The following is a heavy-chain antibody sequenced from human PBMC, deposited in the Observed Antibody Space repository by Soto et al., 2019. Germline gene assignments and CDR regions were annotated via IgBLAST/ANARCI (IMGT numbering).Heavy chain of an antibody. CDR2: INAGNGNT. J-gene: IGHJ3*02. V-gene: IGHV1-3*01. CDR1: GYTFTSYA. CDR3: ARSYCSSTSCYALDAFDI. D-gene: IGHD2-2*01. Sequence: ASVKVSCKASGYTFTSYAMHWVRQAPGQRLEWMGWINAGNGNTKYSQKFQGRVTITRDTSASTAYMELSSLRSEDTAVYYCARSYCSSTSCYALDAFDIWGQGTMVTVS.